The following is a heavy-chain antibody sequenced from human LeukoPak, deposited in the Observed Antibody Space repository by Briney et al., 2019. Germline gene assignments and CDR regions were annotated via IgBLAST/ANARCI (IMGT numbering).Heavy chain of an antibody. CDR1: GFAVSGRY. D-gene: IGHD1-26*01. V-gene: IGHV3-53*01. J-gene: IGHJ3*02. CDR2: IYTGGST. CDR3: TTDRSNSGTRDAFDI. Sequence: PGGSLRLSCAASGFAVSGRYMSWVRQAPGIGLEWVSVIYTGGSTYYGDSVKGRFTISRDISQNTVYLQMNSPRAEDTAVYYCTTDRSNSGTRDAFDIWGQGTMVSVSS.